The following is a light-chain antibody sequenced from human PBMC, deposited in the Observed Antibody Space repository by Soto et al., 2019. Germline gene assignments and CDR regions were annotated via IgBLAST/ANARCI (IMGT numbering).Light chain of an antibody. CDR2: RNN. CDR3: CSYAGSYTHYV. Sequence: QSVLTQPPSASGTPGQRVTISCSGSSSNIGSNYVYWYQQLPGTAPKLLIYRNNQRPSGVPDRFSGSKSGTTASLTICGLQAEDEADYYCCSYAGSYTHYVFGTGTKVTVL. CDR1: SSNIGSNY. J-gene: IGLJ1*01. V-gene: IGLV1-47*01.